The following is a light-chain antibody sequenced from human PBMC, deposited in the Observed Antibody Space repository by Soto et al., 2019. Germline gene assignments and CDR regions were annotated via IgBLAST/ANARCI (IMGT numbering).Light chain of an antibody. Sequence: QLVLTQSPSASASLGASVKLTCTLSSGHSSYAIAWHQQQPEKGPRYLMKLNSDGSHSKGDGIPDRFSGSSSGAERYLTISSLQSEDEADYYCQTWKVFGTGTKVTVL. V-gene: IGLV4-69*01. CDR1: SGHSSYA. CDR3: QTWKV. J-gene: IGLJ1*01. CDR2: LNSDGSH.